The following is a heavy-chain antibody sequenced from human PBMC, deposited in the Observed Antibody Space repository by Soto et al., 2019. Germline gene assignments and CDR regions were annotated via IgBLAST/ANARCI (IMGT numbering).Heavy chain of an antibody. CDR1: GYTFTSYD. CDR3: AVAVYAIRTVEKGYYYYYMDV. CDR2: MNPNSGNT. J-gene: IGHJ6*03. Sequence: GASVKVSCKASGYTFTSYDINWVRQATGKGVGWMGWMNPNSGNTGYAQKFQGRVTMTRNTSISTAYMELSSLRSEDTAVYYCAVAVYAIRTVEKGYYYYYMDVWGKGTTVTAP. V-gene: IGHV1-8*01. D-gene: IGHD2-8*01.